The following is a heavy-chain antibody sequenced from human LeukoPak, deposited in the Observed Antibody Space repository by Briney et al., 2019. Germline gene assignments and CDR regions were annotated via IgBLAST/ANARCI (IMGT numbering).Heavy chain of an antibody. CDR3: ARRVSGYSGYGRRDYYYMDV. V-gene: IGHV1-46*01. CDR1: GYTFTSYY. D-gene: IGHD5-12*01. CDR2: INPSGGSI. Sequence: GASVKVSCKASGYTFTSYYMHWVRQAPGQGLEWMGIINPSGGSISYAQKFQGRVTMTRDMSTSTVYMELSSLRSEDTAVYYCARRVSGYSGYGRRDYYYMDVWGKGTTVTVSS. J-gene: IGHJ6*03.